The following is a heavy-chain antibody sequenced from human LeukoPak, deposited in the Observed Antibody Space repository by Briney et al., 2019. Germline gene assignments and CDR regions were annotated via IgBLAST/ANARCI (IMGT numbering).Heavy chain of an antibody. D-gene: IGHD6-19*01. J-gene: IGHJ4*02. CDR1: GASISSYY. V-gene: IGHV4-4*09. Sequence: SETLSLTCTVSGASISSYYWSWIRQPPGKGLEWIGYIYTSETTNYNPSLRSRVTISIDTSKNQFSLRLSSVTAADTAVYYCARHRSPSSLSYFDIWGQRTLVIISS. CDR3: ARHRSPSSLSYFDI. CDR2: IYTSETT.